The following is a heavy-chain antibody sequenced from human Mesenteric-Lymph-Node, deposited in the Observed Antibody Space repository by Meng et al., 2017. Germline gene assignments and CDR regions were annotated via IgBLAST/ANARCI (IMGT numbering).Heavy chain of an antibody. V-gene: IGHV3-21*01. CDR1: GFTFSSYS. CDR2: ISSSSSYI. D-gene: IGHD3-22*01. CDR3: ATTKGGYYDSSGYWGPLGAFDI. Sequence: GGSLRLSCAASGFTFSSYSMNWVRQAPGKGLEWVSSISSSSSYIYYADSVKGRFTISRDNAKNSLYLQMNSLRAEDTAVYYCATTKGGYYDSSGYWGPLGAFDIWGQGTMVTVSS. J-gene: IGHJ3*02.